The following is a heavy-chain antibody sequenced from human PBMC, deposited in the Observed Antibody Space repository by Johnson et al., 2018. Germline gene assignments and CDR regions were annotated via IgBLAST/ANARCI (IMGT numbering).Heavy chain of an antibody. CDR3: ARDRTDYYRFYYGIDG. J-gene: IGHJ6*02. Sequence: QVQLQESGPGLVKPSETLSLTCTVSGGSVSSGSHYWSWIRLPPGKGLEWIGYISYSGSTNYNPSLKSRVTISLDTSKNQFSLKLSPVTGADTALYYCARDRTDYYRFYYGIDGWGQGTTVTVSS. D-gene: IGHD2-2*01. CDR2: ISYSGST. V-gene: IGHV4-61*01. CDR1: GGSVSSGSHY.